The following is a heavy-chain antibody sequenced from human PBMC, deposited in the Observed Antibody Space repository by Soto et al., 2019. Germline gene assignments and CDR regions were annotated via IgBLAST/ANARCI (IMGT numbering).Heavy chain of an antibody. CDR3: AHTTTMTTSFAY. Sequence: QITLKESGPTLVKPTQTLTLTCTFSEFSLSTSEVGVGWIRQPPGKALEWLAVIYWDDDKRYSPSLKSRLAITKDTPKNQVVLTMTNVDPVDTATYYCAHTTTMTTSFAYWGQGTLVTVSS. CDR2: IYWDDDK. D-gene: IGHD4-17*01. CDR1: EFSLSTSEVG. J-gene: IGHJ4*02. V-gene: IGHV2-5*02.